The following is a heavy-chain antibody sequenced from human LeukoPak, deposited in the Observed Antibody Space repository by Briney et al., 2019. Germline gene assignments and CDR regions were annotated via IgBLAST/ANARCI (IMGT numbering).Heavy chain of an antibody. D-gene: IGHD4-17*01. V-gene: IGHV3-33*01. CDR3: ASPMAYGDYEFDY. J-gene: IGHJ4*02. CDR2: IWCDGSNK. Sequence: GGSLRLSCAASGFTFSSYGMHWVRQAPGKGLEWAAVIWCDGSNKYCADSVKGRFTISRDNSKNTLYLQINSLRAEDTAVYYCASPMAYGDYEFDYWGQGTLVTVSS. CDR1: GFTFSSYG.